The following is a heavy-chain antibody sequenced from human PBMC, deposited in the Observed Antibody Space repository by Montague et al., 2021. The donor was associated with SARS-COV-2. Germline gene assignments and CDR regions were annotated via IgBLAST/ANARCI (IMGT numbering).Heavy chain of an antibody. J-gene: IGHJ6*02. CDR3: ARDNPSSRRLPMTKGDYYYGMDV. D-gene: IGHD2/OR15-2a*01. CDR2: ISSSGST. CDR1: GGSIGNYY. Sequence: SETLSLTCTVSGGSIGNYYWSWIRQPPGKGLEWIGYISSSGSTNYNPSLKSRVTISVDTSKIQFSLRLSSVTSADTAVYYCARDNPSSRRLPMTKGDYYYGMDVWGQGTTVTVSS. V-gene: IGHV4-59*01.